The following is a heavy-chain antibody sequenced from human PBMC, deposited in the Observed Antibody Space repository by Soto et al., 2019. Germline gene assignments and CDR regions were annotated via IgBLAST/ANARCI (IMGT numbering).Heavy chain of an antibody. CDR1: GGSISGYS. CDR3: ARGYSYGKYDS. CDR2: IYYTGNT. V-gene: IGHV4-59*01. Sequence: SETLSLTCSVSGGSISGYSCTWIRQSPGKGLEWIGYIYYTGNTNYNISLKSRVTISMDTSKTQFSLRLTSVTAADTAVYYCARGYSYGKYDSWGQGTLVTVSS. J-gene: IGHJ4*02. D-gene: IGHD5-12*01.